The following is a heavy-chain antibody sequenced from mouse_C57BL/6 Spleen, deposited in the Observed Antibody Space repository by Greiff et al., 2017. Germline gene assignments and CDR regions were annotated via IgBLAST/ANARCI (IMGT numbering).Heavy chain of an antibody. Sequence: VQLQQSVAELVRPGASVKLSCTASGFNIKNTYMHWVKQRPEQGLEWIGRIDPANGNTKYAPKFQGKATITADTSSNTAYLQLSSQTSEDTAIYYCARNYDYDGGLFDYWGQGTTLTVSS. V-gene: IGHV14-3*01. J-gene: IGHJ2*01. CDR2: IDPANGNT. D-gene: IGHD2-4*01. CDR1: GFNIKNTY. CDR3: ARNYDYDGGLFDY.